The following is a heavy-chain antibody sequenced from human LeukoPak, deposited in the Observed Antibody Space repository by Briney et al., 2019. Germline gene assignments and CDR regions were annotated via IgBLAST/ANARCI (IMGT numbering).Heavy chain of an antibody. D-gene: IGHD5-24*01. CDR1: GYTFTSYY. J-gene: IGHJ3*02. CDR3: VRVDRRWLQYDAFDI. CDR2: INPSGGST. Sequence: ASVKVACKAYGYTFTSYYMHWLRQSPGQVLEWMGIINPSGGSTSYAQKFQDRVTMTRDTSTSTVYMELSSLRSEDTAVYYCVRVDRRWLQYDAFDIWGQGTMVTVSS. V-gene: IGHV1-46*01.